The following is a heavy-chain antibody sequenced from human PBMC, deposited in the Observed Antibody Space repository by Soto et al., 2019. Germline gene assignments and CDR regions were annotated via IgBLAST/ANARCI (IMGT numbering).Heavy chain of an antibody. CDR2: ISAYNGNT. CDR1: GYTFTSYG. V-gene: IGHV1-18*01. J-gene: IGHJ4*02. CDR3: ARDVGPTLYSSGWFDY. D-gene: IGHD6-19*01. Sequence: GASVKVSCKASGYTFTSYGISWVRQAPGQGLEWMGWISAYNGNTNHAQKLQGRVTMTTDTSTSTAYMELRSLRSDDTAVYYCARDVGPTLYSSGWFDYWGQGTLVTVSS.